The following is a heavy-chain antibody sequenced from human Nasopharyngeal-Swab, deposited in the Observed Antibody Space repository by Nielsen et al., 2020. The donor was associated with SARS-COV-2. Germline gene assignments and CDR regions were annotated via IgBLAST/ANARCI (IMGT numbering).Heavy chain of an antibody. Sequence: ASVKVSCKVSGYTLTELSMHWVRQAPGKGLEWMGGFDPEDGETIYAQKSQGRVTMTEDTSTDTAYMDLSSLRSEDTAVYYCATGHLPLAYYDSSAHGWYWGQGTLVTVSS. J-gene: IGHJ4*02. D-gene: IGHD3-22*01. CDR1: GYTLTELS. CDR3: ATGHLPLAYYDSSAHGWY. CDR2: FDPEDGET. V-gene: IGHV1-24*01.